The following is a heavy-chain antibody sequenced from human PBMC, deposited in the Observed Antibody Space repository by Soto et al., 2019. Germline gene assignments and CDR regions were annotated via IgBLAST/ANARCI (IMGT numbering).Heavy chain of an antibody. V-gene: IGHV4-34*01. CDR3: ARGLRASYYYDSSGLRY. Sequence: SETLSLTCAVYGGSFSGYYWSWIRQPPGKGLEWIGEINHSGSTNYNPSLKSRVTISVDTSKNQFSLKLSSVTAADTAVYYCARGLRASYYYDSSGLRYWGQGTLVTVSS. D-gene: IGHD3-22*01. CDR2: INHSGST. CDR1: GGSFSGYY. J-gene: IGHJ4*02.